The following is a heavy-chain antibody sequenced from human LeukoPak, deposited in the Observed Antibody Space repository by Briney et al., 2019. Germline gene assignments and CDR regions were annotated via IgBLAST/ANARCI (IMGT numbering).Heavy chain of an antibody. J-gene: IGHJ3*02. CDR3: AKDPWGIGPAFDI. D-gene: IGHD3-16*01. Sequence: PGGSLRLPCAASGFTFSSYGMHWVRQAPGKGLEWVAFIRYDGSNKYYADSVKGRFTVSRDNSKNTLYLQMNSLRADDTALYYCAKDPWGIGPAFDIWGQGTMVTVSS. CDR1: GFTFSSYG. V-gene: IGHV3-30*02. CDR2: IRYDGSNK.